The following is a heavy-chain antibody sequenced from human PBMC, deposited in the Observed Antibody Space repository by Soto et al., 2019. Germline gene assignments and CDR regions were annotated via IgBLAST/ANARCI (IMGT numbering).Heavy chain of an antibody. CDR1: GYTFTSYA. CDR3: ATSRGYGESPENWCDP. V-gene: IGHV1-3*01. J-gene: IGHJ5*02. CDR2: INAGNGNT. D-gene: IGHD4-17*01. Sequence: ASVKVSCKASGYTFTSYAMHWVRQAPGQRLEWMGWINAGNGNTKYSQKFQGRVTITRDTSASTAYMELSSLRSEDTAVYYCATSRGYGESPENWCDPWGQGTLGTVSS.